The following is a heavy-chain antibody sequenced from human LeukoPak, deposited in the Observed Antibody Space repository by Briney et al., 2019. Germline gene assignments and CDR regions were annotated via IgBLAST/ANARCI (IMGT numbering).Heavy chain of an antibody. V-gene: IGHV1-18*01. CDR2: ISAYNGNT. Sequence: ASVKVSCKASGYTFTSYGISWVRQAPGQGLEWMGWISAYNGNTNYAQKLQGRVTMTTDTSTSTAYMELRSLRSDDTAVYYCARDERYCGSGSTKKRFDYWGQGTLVTVSS. CDR1: GYTFTSYG. CDR3: ARDERYCGSGSTKKRFDY. J-gene: IGHJ4*02. D-gene: IGHD3-10*01.